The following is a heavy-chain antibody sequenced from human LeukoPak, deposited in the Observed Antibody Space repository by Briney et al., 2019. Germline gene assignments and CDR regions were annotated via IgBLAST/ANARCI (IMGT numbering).Heavy chain of an antibody. CDR2: IYYSGST. V-gene: IGHV4-31*03. J-gene: IGHJ4*02. D-gene: IGHD2-2*01. CDR3: ARVRGSSTSCLFDY. Sequence: PSETLSLTCTVSGGSISSGGYYWSWICQHPGTGLEWIGYIYYSGSTYYNPSLKSRVTISVDTSKNQFSLKLSSVTAADTAVYYCARVRGSSTSCLFDYWGQGTLVTVSS. CDR1: GGSISSGGYY.